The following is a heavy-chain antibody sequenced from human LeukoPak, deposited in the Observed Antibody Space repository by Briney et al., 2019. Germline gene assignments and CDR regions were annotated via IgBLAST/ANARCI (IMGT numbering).Heavy chain of an antibody. CDR1: GYSISSGYY. D-gene: IGHD3-10*01. CDR2: IYESGNT. CDR3: ARATQNTLVRGGFVGSHFDY. J-gene: IGHJ4*02. Sequence: PSETLSLTCTVSGYSISSGYYWAWIRQSPGKGLEWFGSIYESGNTYYNPSLKSRVTISVDTSKNQFSLNLSSVTAADTAVYYCARATQNTLVRGGFVGSHFDYWGKGTLVTVSS. V-gene: IGHV4-38-2*02.